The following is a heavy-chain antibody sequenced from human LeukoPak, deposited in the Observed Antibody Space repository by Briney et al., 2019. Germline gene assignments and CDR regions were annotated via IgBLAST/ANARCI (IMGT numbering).Heavy chain of an antibody. Sequence: GGSLRLSCQTSGLPASTNNMSWVRKAPGKGLERVSVIYDSGTTYYADSVKGRFLIFRDTSKNTVDLQMNSLRVEDTAVYYCAGRRSSGWYAYWGQGTLVTVSS. CDR3: AGRRSSGWYAY. CDR1: GLPASTNN. J-gene: IGHJ4*02. CDR2: IYDSGTT. V-gene: IGHV3-53*01. D-gene: IGHD6-19*01.